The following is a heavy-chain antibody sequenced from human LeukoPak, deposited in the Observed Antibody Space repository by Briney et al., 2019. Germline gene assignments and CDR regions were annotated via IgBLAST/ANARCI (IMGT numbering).Heavy chain of an antibody. D-gene: IGHD6-19*01. Sequence: GGSLRLSCAASGFTFSDHYMDWVRQAPGKGLEWVGRTRNKANSYTTEYAASVKGRFTISRDDSKNSLYLQMNSLKTEDTAVYYCAREHHYSSGWHDAFDIWGQGTVVTVSS. CDR2: TRNKANSYTT. V-gene: IGHV3-72*01. J-gene: IGHJ3*02. CDR1: GFTFSDHY. CDR3: AREHHYSSGWHDAFDI.